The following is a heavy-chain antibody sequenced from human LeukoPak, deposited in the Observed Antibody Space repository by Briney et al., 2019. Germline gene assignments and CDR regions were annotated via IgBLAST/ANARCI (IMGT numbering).Heavy chain of an antibody. CDR2: IYYSGST. V-gene: IGHV4-59*08. CDR3: ARLRPVAGYDAFDI. CDR1: GGSISSYY. J-gene: IGHJ3*02. Sequence: SETLSLTCSVSGGSISSYYWSWIRQPPWKGLEWIGYIYYSGSTNYNPSLKSRVTMSVDTSKNQFSLKLTSVTAADTAVYYCARLRPVAGYDAFDIWGHGTMVTVSS. D-gene: IGHD6-19*01.